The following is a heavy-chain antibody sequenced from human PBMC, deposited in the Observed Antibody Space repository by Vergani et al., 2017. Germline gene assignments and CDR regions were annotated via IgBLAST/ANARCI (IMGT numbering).Heavy chain of an antibody. Sequence: VQLLESGGGLVQPGGSLRLSCAASGFTFSSYAMSWVRQAPGKGLEWVAVIWYDGSNKYYADSVKGRFTISRDNSKNTLYLQMNSLRAEDTAVYYCARDWGGDPDAFDIWGQGTMVTVSS. D-gene: IGHD2-21*01. CDR3: ARDWGGDPDAFDI. CDR2: IWYDGSNK. V-gene: IGHV3-33*08. J-gene: IGHJ3*02. CDR1: GFTFSSYA.